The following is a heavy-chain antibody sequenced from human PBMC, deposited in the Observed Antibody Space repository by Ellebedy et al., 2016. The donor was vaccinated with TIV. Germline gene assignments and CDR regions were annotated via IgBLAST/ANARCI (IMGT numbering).Heavy chain of an antibody. CDR2: INPNSGGT. Sequence: ASVKVSXXASGYTFTGYYMHWVRQAPGQGLEWMGWINPNSGGTNYAQKFQGRVTMTRDTSISTAYMELSRLRSDDTAVYYCARIYCGGDCYPEYFQHWGQGTLVTVSS. D-gene: IGHD2-21*01. CDR3: ARIYCGGDCYPEYFQH. CDR1: GYTFTGYY. J-gene: IGHJ1*01. V-gene: IGHV1-2*02.